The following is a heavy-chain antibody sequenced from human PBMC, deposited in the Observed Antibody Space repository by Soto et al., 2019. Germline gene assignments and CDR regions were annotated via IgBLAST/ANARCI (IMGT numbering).Heavy chain of an antibody. CDR2: INWNSGFI. V-gene: IGHV3-9*01. CDR1: GFTFNDYA. D-gene: IGHD4-17*01. J-gene: IGHJ4*02. Sequence: EVQLVESGGGLVQPGRSLRLSCAAAGFTFNDYAMHWVRQAPGKGLEWVSGINWNSGFIVYADSVKGRFTISRDNAKNSLYLQMTILRPEDTALYFCAKDMAYGDFSLVAGFDSGGLGTLVTVSS. CDR3: AKDMAYGDFSLVAGFDS.